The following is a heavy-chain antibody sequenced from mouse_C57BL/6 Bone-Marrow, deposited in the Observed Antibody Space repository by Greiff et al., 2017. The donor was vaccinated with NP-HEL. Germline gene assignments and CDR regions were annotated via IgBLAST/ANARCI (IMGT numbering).Heavy chain of an antibody. CDR2: IDPSDSYT. CDR1: GYTFTSYW. V-gene: IGHV1-69*01. Sequence: QVQLQQPGAELVMPGASVKLSCKASGYTFTSYWMHWVKQRPGQGLEWIGEIDPSDSYTYYNQKFKGKYTLTVDKSSSTAYMQHISLTSEDSAVYYCARGGAWFAYWGQGTLVTVSA. CDR3: ARGGAWFAY. J-gene: IGHJ3*01.